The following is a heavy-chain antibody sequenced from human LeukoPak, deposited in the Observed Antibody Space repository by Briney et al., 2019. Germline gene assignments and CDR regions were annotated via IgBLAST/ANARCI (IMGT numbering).Heavy chain of an antibody. Sequence: GGSLRLSCAASGFTFSSYAMSWVRQAPGKGLEWVSAISGSGGSTYYADSVKGRFTISRDNSKNTLYLQMNSLRAEDTAMYYCARESDDTGAFDIWGQGTMVTVSS. D-gene: IGHD5-18*01. CDR2: ISGSGGST. CDR3: ARESDDTGAFDI. V-gene: IGHV3-23*01. J-gene: IGHJ3*02. CDR1: GFTFSSYA.